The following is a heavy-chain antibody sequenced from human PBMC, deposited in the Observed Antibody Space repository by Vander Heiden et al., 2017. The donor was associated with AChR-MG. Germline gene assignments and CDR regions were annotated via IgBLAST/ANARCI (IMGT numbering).Heavy chain of an antibody. Sequence: QVQLVQSGAEVKKPGASVKVSCKVSGYTLTELSMHWVRQAPGKGLGWMGGFDTEDGEPIYAQNCQGRVTMTEDTSTDTAYMELSSLRSEETAVYYCATVLGGLLGTAVFFDYWVHGTLVTVSS. V-gene: IGHV1-24*01. D-gene: IGHD1-7*01. CDR2: FDTEDGEP. CDR1: GYTLTELS. J-gene: IGHJ4*01. CDR3: ATVLGGLLGTAVFFDY.